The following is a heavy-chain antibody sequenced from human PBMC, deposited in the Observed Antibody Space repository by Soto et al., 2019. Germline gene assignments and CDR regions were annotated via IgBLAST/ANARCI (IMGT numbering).Heavy chain of an antibody. Sequence: PGGSLRLSCAASGFTFSTYAMNWVRQAPGKGLEWVAVILYDGSIEHYADSVKGRFTVSRDNSKSTVYLQMNSLTPEDTAVYYCDREESVAALNWFAHWGQRTPVTVSS. D-gene: IGHD2-15*01. V-gene: IGHV3-30-3*01. J-gene: IGHJ5*02. CDR2: ILYDGSIE. CDR3: DREESVAALNWFAH. CDR1: GFTFSTYA.